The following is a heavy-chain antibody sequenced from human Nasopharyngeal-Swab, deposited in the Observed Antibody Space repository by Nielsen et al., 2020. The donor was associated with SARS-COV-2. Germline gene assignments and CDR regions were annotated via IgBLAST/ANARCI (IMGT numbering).Heavy chain of an antibody. CDR1: GGSFSGYY. Sequence: SETLSLTCAVYGGSFSGYYWGWIRQPPGKGLEWIGSIYYSGSTYYNPSHKSRVTISVDTSKNQFSLKLSSVTAADTAVYYCARQHSGWYGDYYFDYWGQGTLVTVSS. J-gene: IGHJ4*02. CDR2: IYYSGST. CDR3: ARQHSGWYGDYYFDY. V-gene: IGHV4-39*01. D-gene: IGHD6-19*01.